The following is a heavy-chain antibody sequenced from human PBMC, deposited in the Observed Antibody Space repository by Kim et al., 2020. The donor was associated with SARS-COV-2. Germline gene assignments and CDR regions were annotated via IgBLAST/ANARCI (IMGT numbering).Heavy chain of an antibody. Sequence: ASVKVSCKASGYTFTSYAMNWVRQAPGQGLEWMGWINTNTGNPTYAQGFTGRFVFSLDTSVSTAYLQISSLKAEDTAVYYCASLYDSSGIDAFDIWGQGTMVTVSS. J-gene: IGHJ3*02. V-gene: IGHV7-4-1*02. CDR2: INTNTGNP. CDR1: GYTFTSYA. D-gene: IGHD3-22*01. CDR3: ASLYDSSGIDAFDI.